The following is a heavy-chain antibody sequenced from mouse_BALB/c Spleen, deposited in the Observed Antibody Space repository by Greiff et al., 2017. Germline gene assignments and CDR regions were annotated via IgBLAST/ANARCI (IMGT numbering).Heavy chain of an antibody. D-gene: IGHD2-4*01. V-gene: IGHV5-6-5*01. CDR2: ISSGGST. J-gene: IGHJ2*01. CDR1: GFTFSSYA. CDR3: AREPYDYDPYFDY. Sequence: EVMLVESGGGLVKPGGSLKLSCAASGFTFSSYAMSWVRQTPEKRLEWVASISSGGSTYYPDSVKGRFTISRDNARNIPYLQMSSLRSEDTAMYYCAREPYDYDPYFDYWGQGTTLTVSS.